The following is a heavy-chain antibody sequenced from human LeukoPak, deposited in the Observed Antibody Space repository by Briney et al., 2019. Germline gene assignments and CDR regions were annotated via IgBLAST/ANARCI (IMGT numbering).Heavy chain of an antibody. V-gene: IGHV4-59*08. CDR3: ASLPFCSHGLCYTHYYFDY. Sequence: SETLSLTCTVSGGSISNYYWSWIRQPPGKGLEWIGNIYYSGSTNYNPSLKSRVTMLVDTSKNQFSLKLSSVTAADTAVYYCASLPFCSHGLCYTHYYFDYWGQGTQVTVSS. D-gene: IGHD2-8*01. CDR1: GGSISNYY. J-gene: IGHJ4*02. CDR2: IYYSGST.